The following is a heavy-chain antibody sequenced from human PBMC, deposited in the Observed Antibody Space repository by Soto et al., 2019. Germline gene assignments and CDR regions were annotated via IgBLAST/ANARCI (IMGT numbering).Heavy chain of an antibody. Sequence: SETLSLTCAVYGGSFSGYYWSWIRQPPGKGLEWIGEINHSGSTNYNPSLKSRVTISVDTSKNQFSLKLSSVTAADTAVYYCAGSPQGSDYGDYYLDYWGQGTLVTVSS. CDR2: INHSGST. J-gene: IGHJ4*02. D-gene: IGHD4-17*01. CDR3: AGSPQGSDYGDYYLDY. CDR1: GGSFSGYY. V-gene: IGHV4-34*01.